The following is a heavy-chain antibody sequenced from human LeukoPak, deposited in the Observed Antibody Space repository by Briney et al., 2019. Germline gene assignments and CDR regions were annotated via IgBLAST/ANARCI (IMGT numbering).Heavy chain of an antibody. J-gene: IGHJ4*02. CDR2: FYWDEEK. V-gene: IGHV2-5*02. CDR1: GVSLSSSGVG. CDR3: THITSGRIHDYFDY. Sequence: SGPTLVKPTQTLTLTCALSGVSLSSSGVGVGLIRQSPGKALEGLAVFYWDEEKRYTPSLKSRVTITNDTTKNQVILILTNMHPVDTGTSYCTHITSGRIHDYFDYWGQGTLVTVSS. D-gene: IGHD3-3*01.